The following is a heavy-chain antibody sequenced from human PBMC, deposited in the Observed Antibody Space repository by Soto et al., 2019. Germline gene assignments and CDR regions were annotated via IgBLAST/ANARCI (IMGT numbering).Heavy chain of an antibody. Sequence: PSETLSLTCTVSGGSISSYYWSWIRQPPGKGLEWIGYIYYSGSTNYNPSLKSRVTISVDTSKNQFSLKLSSVTAADTAVYYCASGSRRYDILTGYYLGYFDYWGQGTLVTVSS. V-gene: IGHV4-59*01. CDR1: GGSISSYY. CDR2: IYYSGST. D-gene: IGHD3-9*01. CDR3: ASGSRRYDILTGYYLGYFDY. J-gene: IGHJ4*02.